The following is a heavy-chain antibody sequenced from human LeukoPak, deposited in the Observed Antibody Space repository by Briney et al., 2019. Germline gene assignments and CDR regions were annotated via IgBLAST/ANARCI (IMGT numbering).Heavy chain of an antibody. Sequence: ASVKVSCEASGYTFSNYGISWVRQAPGQGLEWLGWVSAYNGNTNYAQKFQGRVTMTTDTSTGIAYMELKSLRSDDTAVYYCARAGGVSFVARWFDPWGQGSLVTVSS. D-gene: IGHD5/OR15-5a*01. CDR2: VSAYNGNT. J-gene: IGHJ5*02. V-gene: IGHV1-18*01. CDR1: GYTFSNYG. CDR3: ARAGGVSFVARWFDP.